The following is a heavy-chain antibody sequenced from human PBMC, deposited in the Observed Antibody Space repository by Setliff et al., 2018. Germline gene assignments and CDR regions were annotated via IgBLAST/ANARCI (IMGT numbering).Heavy chain of an antibody. CDR1: GYTFTDYY. D-gene: IGHD2-2*01. CDR3: ARGRQVHRHLVIVPAAAFDF. J-gene: IGHJ4*02. V-gene: IGHV1-2*07. CDR2: INANGGAN. Sequence: GASVKVSCKASGYTFTDYYIHWIRQAPGQGLEWMGWINANGGANGQSYKFRGRVAMTRDTSISTVFMELKRLTSDDTAVYYCARGRQVHRHLVIVPAAAFDFWGQGARVTVS.